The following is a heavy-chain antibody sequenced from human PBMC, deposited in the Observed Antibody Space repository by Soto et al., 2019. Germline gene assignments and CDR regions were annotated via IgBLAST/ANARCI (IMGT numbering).Heavy chain of an antibody. CDR2: FDPEDGET. V-gene: IGHV1-24*01. D-gene: IGHD1-26*01. Sequence: ASVKVSCKVSGYTLTELSMHWVRQAPGKGLEWMGGFDPEDGETIYAQKFQGRVTMTEDTSTDTAYMELGSLRSEDTAVYYCATANNRVGATLSYWGQGTLVTVSS. CDR1: GYTLTELS. J-gene: IGHJ4*02. CDR3: ATANNRVGATLSY.